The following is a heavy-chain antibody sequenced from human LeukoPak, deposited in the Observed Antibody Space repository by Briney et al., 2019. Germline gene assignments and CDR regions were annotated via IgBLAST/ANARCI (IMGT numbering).Heavy chain of an antibody. J-gene: IGHJ4*02. CDR1: GFTFSPYA. CDR3: AKDRTWGLDY. CDR2: ITGTT. V-gene: IGHV3-23*01. D-gene: IGHD7-27*01. Sequence: GGSLRLSCAASGFTFSPYAMSWVRQAPGKGLQWVSTITGTTHYADSVRGRFTISRDNSKNTLYLQMNSLRAEDTAVYYCAKDRTWGLDYWGQGTLVTVSS.